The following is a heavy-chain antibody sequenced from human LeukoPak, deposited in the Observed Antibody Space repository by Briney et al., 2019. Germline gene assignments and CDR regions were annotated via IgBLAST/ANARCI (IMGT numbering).Heavy chain of an antibody. J-gene: IGHJ4*02. D-gene: IGHD5/OR15-5a*01. V-gene: IGHV1-2*02. Sequence: ASVKVSCKASGYIFTGYSMHWVRQAPGQGLEWMGKIKPNCGCTNYAQKFQGRVTMTRDTFISTAYMELSSLRSDDTAVYYCAKARDRYSVYYSLDYWGKGTMVSVSS. CDR2: IKPNCGCT. CDR1: GYIFTGYS. CDR3: AKARDRYSVYYSLDY.